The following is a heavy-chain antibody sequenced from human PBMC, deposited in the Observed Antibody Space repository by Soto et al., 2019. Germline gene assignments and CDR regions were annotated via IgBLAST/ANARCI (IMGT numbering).Heavy chain of an antibody. Sequence: PGESLKISWEGSGYSSTNYWIGWVRQMPGQGLEWVGIIYTGDTYTSYSPSFQGQVTIPAHNSVTPAYLQWRSLKASDTAMDYCARLGGGATWSDWFDRWGQGTMVTVSS. D-gene: IGHD1-26*01. J-gene: IGHJ5*02. V-gene: IGHV5-51*01. CDR1: GYSSTNYW. CDR3: ARLGGGATWSDWFDR. CDR2: IYTGDTYT.